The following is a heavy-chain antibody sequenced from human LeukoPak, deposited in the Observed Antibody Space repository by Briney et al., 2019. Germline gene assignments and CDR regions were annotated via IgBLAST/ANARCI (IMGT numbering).Heavy chain of an antibody. CDR1: GGSFSGYY. CDR2: INHSGST. V-gene: IGHV4-34*01. D-gene: IGHD6-13*01. CDR3: AMRGYSSSINYMDV. Sequence: PSETLSLTCAVYGGSFSGYYWSWIRQPPGKGLEWIGEINHSGSTNYNPPLKSRVTISVDTSKNQFSLKLSSVTAADTAVYYCAMRGYSSSINYMDVWGKGTTVTVSS. J-gene: IGHJ6*03.